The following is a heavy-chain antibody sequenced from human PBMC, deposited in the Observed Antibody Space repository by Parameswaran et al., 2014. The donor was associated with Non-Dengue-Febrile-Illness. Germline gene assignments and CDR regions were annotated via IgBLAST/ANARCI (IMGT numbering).Heavy chain of an antibody. V-gene: IGHV3-11*01. CDR3: ARGQWLSFYYFDY. J-gene: IGHJ4*02. CDR2: ISSSGSSI. Sequence: RWIRQPPGKGLEWVSYISSSGSSIYYADSVKGRFTISRDNAKNSLYLQMNSLRAEDTAVYYCARGQWLSFYYFDYWGQGTLVTVSS. D-gene: IGHD6-19*01.